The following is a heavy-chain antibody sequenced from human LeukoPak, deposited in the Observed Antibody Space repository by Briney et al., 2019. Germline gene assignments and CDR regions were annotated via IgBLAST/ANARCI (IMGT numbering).Heavy chain of an antibody. V-gene: IGHV4-59*01. J-gene: IGHJ4*02. Sequence: SETLSLTCTVSGGSISSYYWSWIRQPPGKGLEWIGYSYYSGGTNYNPSLKSRVTISVDTSKNQFSLKLSSVTAADTAVYYCARPGVRYSSSWYLAYWGQGTLVTVSS. CDR1: GGSISSYY. CDR2: SYYSGGT. CDR3: ARPGVRYSSSWYLAY. D-gene: IGHD6-13*01.